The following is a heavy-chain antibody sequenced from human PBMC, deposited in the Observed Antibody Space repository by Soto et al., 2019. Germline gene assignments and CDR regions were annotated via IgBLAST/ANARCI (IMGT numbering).Heavy chain of an antibody. CDR1: GFTFSDYY. CDR2: ISSSGSTI. CDR3: ARLDGNDYDSSGYYYYYYGMDV. D-gene: IGHD3-22*01. V-gene: IGHV3-11*01. Sequence: QVQLVESGRGLVKPGGSLRLSCAASGFTFSDYYMSWIRQAPGKGLEWVSYISSSGSTIYYADSVKGRFTISRDNAKNSLYLQMNSLRAEDTAVYYCARLDGNDYDSSGYYYYYYGMDVWGQGTTVTVSS. J-gene: IGHJ6*02.